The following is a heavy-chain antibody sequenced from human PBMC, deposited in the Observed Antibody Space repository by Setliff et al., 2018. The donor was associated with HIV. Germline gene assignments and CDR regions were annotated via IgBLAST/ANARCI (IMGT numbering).Heavy chain of an antibody. CDR2: IYHSGST. D-gene: IGHD6-19*01. Sequence: PSETLSLTCTVSGYSISSGYYWGWIRQPPGKGLEWIANIYHSGSTYYNPSLKSRVTISLDTSKNHFSLKLSSVTAADTAVYYCARGRAEYAAVAVTGSWFDPWGQGTLVTVSS. CDR1: GYSISSGYY. J-gene: IGHJ5*02. CDR3: ARGRAEYAAVAVTGSWFDP. V-gene: IGHV4-38-2*02.